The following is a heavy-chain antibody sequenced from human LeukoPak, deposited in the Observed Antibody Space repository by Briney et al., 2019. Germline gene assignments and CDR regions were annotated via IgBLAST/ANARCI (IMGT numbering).Heavy chain of an antibody. D-gene: IGHD2/OR15-2a*01. CDR2: INPNNGDT. V-gene: IGHV1-2*06. CDR3: VGDLSWSEDP. CDR1: GYTFTGYF. Sequence: GASVKVSCKASGYTFTGYFMHWVRQAPGQGLEWMGRINPNNGDTIYAQKFQGRVTMTRETSITTGYMELSRLTSDDTAVYYCVGDLSWSEDPWGQGTLVTVSS. J-gene: IGHJ5*02.